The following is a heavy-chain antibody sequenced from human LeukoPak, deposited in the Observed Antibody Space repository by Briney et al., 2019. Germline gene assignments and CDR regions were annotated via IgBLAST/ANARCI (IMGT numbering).Heavy chain of an antibody. J-gene: IGHJ4*02. D-gene: IGHD1-1*01. V-gene: IGHV1-2*02. Sequence: ASVKLSCRTSGYTFTSYYMHWVRRAPGQGLEWIGWMNPNSGATNYAQKFQGRVTMTRDTSSSTAYMELSRLTSDDTAVYYCARDPTNWIDYWGQGTLVTVSS. CDR1: GYTFTSYY. CDR3: ARDPTNWIDY. CDR2: MNPNSGAT.